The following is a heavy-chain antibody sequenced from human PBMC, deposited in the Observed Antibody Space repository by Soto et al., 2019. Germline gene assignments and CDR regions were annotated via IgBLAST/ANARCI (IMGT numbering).Heavy chain of an antibody. D-gene: IGHD6-19*01. CDR1: GFSLNTRGVG. Sequence: QITLKESGPTLVIPTQTLTLTCTFSGFSLNTRGVGVGWISQPPGKALEFVALIHWADEKRYRPSLRNTHTVTKDISKSQMVLIMTNVDIVDTATYFCAYRPFVFRSVLNFDFWGRAILVTFYS. CDR2: IHWADEK. J-gene: IGHJ4*01. V-gene: IGHV2-5*02. CDR3: AYRPFVFRSVLNFDF.